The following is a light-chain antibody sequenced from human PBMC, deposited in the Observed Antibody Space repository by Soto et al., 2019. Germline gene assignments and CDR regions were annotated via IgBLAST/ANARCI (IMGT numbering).Light chain of an antibody. Sequence: DIQMTQSPSSLSASVGDRFTITFQASQDISNYLNWYQQKPGKAPKLLIYDASNLETGVPSRFSGSGSGTDFTLTISSLQPEDFATYYCQQSYRTPITFGQGTRLEIK. J-gene: IGKJ5*01. CDR2: DAS. V-gene: IGKV1-39*01. CDR1: QDISNY. CDR3: QQSYRTPIT.